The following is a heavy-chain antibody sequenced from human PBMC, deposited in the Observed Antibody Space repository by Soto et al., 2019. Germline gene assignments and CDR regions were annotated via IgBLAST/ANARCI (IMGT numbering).Heavy chain of an antibody. Sequence: QLQLQESGSGLVKPSQTLSLTCAVSGGSISSGGYSWSWIRQPPGKGLEWIGYIYHSGSTYYNPSLKSRVTISVDRSKNQFSLKLSSVTAADTAVYYCARAYSTMPPLVFDPWGQGTLVTVSS. CDR1: GGSISSGGYS. D-gene: IGHD3-9*01. CDR2: IYHSGST. CDR3: ARAYSTMPPLVFDP. V-gene: IGHV4-30-2*01. J-gene: IGHJ5*02.